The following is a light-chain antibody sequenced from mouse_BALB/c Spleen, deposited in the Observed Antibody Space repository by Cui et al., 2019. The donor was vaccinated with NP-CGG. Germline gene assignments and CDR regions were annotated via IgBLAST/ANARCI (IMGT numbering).Light chain of an antibody. Sequence: VVTREASLSTSPGETVTLTCRSSTGAVTTSNYANWVQEKPDHLFTGLIGGTNNRVPGVPARFSGSLIGDKAALTITGAQTEDEAIYFCALWYSNHWVFGGGTKLTVL. CDR3: ALWYSNHWV. V-gene: IGLV1*01. CDR1: TGAVTTSNY. CDR2: GTN. J-gene: IGLJ1*01.